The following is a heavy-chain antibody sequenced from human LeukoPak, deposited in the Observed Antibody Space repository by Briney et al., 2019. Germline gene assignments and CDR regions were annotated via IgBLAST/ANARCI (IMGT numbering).Heavy chain of an antibody. V-gene: IGHV3-23*01. CDR2: ISGTGGAT. CDR1: GFTFDNFA. Sequence: GGSLRLSCAASGFTFDNFAINWVRQAPGKGLEWVSAISGTGGATYYADSVKGRFTISRDNAKNSLYLQMNSLRAEDTAVYYCARWEAAAGTSLNYYYYGMDVWGQGTTVTVSS. D-gene: IGHD6-13*01. J-gene: IGHJ6*02. CDR3: ARWEAAAGTSLNYYYYGMDV.